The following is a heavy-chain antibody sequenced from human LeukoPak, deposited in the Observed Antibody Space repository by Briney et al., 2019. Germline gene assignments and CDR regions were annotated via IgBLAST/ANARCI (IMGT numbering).Heavy chain of an antibody. J-gene: IGHJ3*02. CDR1: GGSISSYY. Sequence: SETLSLTCSVSGGSISSYYWSWIRQPPGKGMEYIGYSYYSGSTDYNPSLKSRVTISVDTSNQFSLMLTSVTAADTAVYYCARQSIAARRAFDIWGQGTMVTVSS. V-gene: IGHV4-59*08. CDR3: ARQSIAARRAFDI. D-gene: IGHD6-6*01. CDR2: SYYSGST.